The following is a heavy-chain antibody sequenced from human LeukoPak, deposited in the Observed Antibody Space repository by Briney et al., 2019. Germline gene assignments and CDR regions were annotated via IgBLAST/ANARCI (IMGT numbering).Heavy chain of an antibody. D-gene: IGHD5-18*01. CDR3: ARDLSIQLWSYFDY. CDR2: IYTSGST. J-gene: IGHJ4*02. V-gene: IGHV4-4*07. Sequence: SETLSLTCPVSSGSISSYYWSWIRQPAGKGLEWIGRIYTSGSTNYNPSLKSRVTMSVDTSKNQFSLKLSSVTAADTAVYYCARDLSIQLWSYFDYWGQGTLVTVSS. CDR1: SGSISSYY.